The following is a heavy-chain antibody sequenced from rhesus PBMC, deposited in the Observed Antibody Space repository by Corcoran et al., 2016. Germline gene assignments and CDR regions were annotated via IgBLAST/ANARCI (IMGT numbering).Heavy chain of an antibody. V-gene: IGHV4-122*02. D-gene: IGHD6-13*01. CDR2: ITYSGST. J-gene: IGHJ4*01. Sequence: QVQLQESGPGLVKPSETLSLTCAVSGYSISGYYWSWIRQAPGKGLEWIGYITYSGSTSYNPSLKSRVTISRDTSKNQFSLKLSSVTAADTAVYYCARVYWQLVDYWGQGVLVTVSS. CDR3: ARVYWQLVDY. CDR1: GYSISGYY.